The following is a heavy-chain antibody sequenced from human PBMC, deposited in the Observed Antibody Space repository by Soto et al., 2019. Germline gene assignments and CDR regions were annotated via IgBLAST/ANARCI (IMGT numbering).Heavy chain of an antibody. Sequence: PSETLSLTCTFSCGSIISHYWSWIRQPPGKGLEWIGYIYSSGSTNYNPSLKNRLTISVDTSKNQFSLRLSSVTAADTAVYYCARGTSGSHWPFDYWGQGTLVTVSS. J-gene: IGHJ4*02. CDR3: ARGTSGSHWPFDY. D-gene: IGHD1-26*01. CDR1: CGSIISHY. CDR2: IYSSGST. V-gene: IGHV4-59*11.